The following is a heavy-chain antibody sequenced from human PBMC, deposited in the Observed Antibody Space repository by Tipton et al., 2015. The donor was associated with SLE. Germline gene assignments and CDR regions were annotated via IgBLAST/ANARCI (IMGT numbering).Heavy chain of an antibody. V-gene: IGHV4-38-2*01. CDR3: ARGSPGTGYFDF. CDR1: AYSISSGYC. CDR2: IYRSGNT. J-gene: IGHJ4*02. D-gene: IGHD3/OR15-3a*01. Sequence: TLSLTCAVSAYSISSGYCWGYIRQPPGKGLEWIGNIYRSGNTYYNPSLKSRVTMSIDTSKNQFSLKLGSVTAADTAIYYCARGSPGTGYFDFWGQGTLVTVSS.